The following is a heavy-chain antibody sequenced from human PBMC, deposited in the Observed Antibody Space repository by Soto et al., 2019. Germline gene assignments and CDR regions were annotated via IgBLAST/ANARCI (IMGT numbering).Heavy chain of an antibody. D-gene: IGHD2-2*01. CDR1: GFSFRIYS. J-gene: IGHJ4*02. Sequence: EVQLVESGGGLVKPGGSLSLSCAASGFSFRIYSMKWVRQAPGKGLEWVSTLSSSRTYIYYADSVKGRCTISKDNAKNSLLLEMNSLRADDTAVYYCTRDISTAMPGGFNYWGQRALVTVSS. CDR2: LSSSRTYI. CDR3: TRDISTAMPGGFNY. V-gene: IGHV3-21*01.